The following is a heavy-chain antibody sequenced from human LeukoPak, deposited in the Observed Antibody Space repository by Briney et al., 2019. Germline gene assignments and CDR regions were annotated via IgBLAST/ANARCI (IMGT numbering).Heavy chain of an antibody. CDR2: IYSGGRT. Sequence: PGGSLRLSCAASGFIVSSNYMTWVRQAPGKGLEWVSVIYSGGRTDYADSVKGRFTISRDNSKNTLYLQMNSLRAEDTAVYYCASQYCSGGNCSPRSSTEIHDYWGQGTLVTVSS. D-gene: IGHD2-15*01. J-gene: IGHJ4*02. CDR1: GFIVSSNY. V-gene: IGHV3-53*01. CDR3: ASQYCSGGNCSPRSSTEIHDY.